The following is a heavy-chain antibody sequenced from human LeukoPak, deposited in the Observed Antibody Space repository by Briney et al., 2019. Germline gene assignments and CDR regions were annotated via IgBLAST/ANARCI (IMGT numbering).Heavy chain of an antibody. J-gene: IGHJ4*02. CDR3: ARDNYSNGRFDY. CDR1: GFTFSGSA. V-gene: IGHV3-73*01. CDR2: IRSKANSYAT. D-gene: IGHD4-11*01. Sequence: GGSLRLSCAASGFTFSGSAMHWVRQASGKGLEWVGRIRSKANSYATAYAASVKGRFTISRDDSKNTAYLQMNSLKTEDTAVYYCARDNYSNGRFDYWGQGTLVTVSS.